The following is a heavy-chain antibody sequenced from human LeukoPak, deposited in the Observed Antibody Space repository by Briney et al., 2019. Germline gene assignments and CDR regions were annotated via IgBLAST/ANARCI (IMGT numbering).Heavy chain of an antibody. CDR2: IKSDGSST. D-gene: IGHD5-12*01. Sequence: GGSLRLSCAASGFTFSSYWMHWVRQAPGKGLVWVSHIKSDGSSTSYADSVKGRFTVSRDNAKNTLYLQMNSLRAEDTAVYYCARDRGYTQDYWGQGTLVTVSS. CDR1: GFTFSSYW. J-gene: IGHJ4*02. V-gene: IGHV3-74*01. CDR3: ARDRGYTQDY.